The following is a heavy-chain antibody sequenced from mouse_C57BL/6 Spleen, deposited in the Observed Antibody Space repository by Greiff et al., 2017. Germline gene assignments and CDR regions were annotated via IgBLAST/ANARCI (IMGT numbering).Heavy chain of an antibody. Sequence: VKLVESGAELARPGASVKLSCKASGYTFTSYGISWVKQRTGQGLEWIGEIYPRSGNTYYNEKFKGQATLTADKSSSTAYLELRSLTSEDSAVYFCARDDGYQDWYFDVWGTGTTVTVSS. D-gene: IGHD2-3*01. CDR1: GYTFTSYG. CDR2: IYPRSGNT. CDR3: ARDDGYQDWYFDV. V-gene: IGHV1-81*01. J-gene: IGHJ1*03.